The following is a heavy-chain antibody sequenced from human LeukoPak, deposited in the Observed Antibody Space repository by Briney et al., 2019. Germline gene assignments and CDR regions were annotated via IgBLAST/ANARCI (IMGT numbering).Heavy chain of an antibody. CDR1: GFTFSSYG. CDR2: ISYDGSNG. V-gene: IGHV3-30*18. CDR3: AKEEAADGDAFDI. D-gene: IGHD6-13*01. J-gene: IGHJ3*02. Sequence: GGSLRLSCAASGFTFSSYGMHWVRQAPGKGLEWVTVISYDGSNGYFADSVKGRFTISRDNSKNTLYLQMSSLRAEDTAVYYCAKEEAADGDAFDIWGQGTKVTVSS.